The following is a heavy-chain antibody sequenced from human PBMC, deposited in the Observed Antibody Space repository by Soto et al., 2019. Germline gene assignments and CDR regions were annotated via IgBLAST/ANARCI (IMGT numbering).Heavy chain of an antibody. CDR2: ISGSGTST. D-gene: IGHD3-10*01. Sequence: EVQLLESGGGLVQPGGSLRLSCAASGFTFTYYVMNWVRQAPGKGLEWVSGISGSGTSTWYADSVKGRFTISRDTSKNTLYLQMNSLRADDTAVYYCAKDLFLQGYFGSGNYYALDYWGRGTLVTVSS. CDR3: AKDLFLQGYFGSGNYYALDY. CDR1: GFTFTYYV. V-gene: IGHV3-23*01. J-gene: IGHJ4*02.